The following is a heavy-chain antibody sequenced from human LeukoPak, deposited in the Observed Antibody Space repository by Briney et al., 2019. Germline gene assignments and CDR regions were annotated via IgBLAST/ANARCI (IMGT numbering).Heavy chain of an antibody. D-gene: IGHD2-21*01. CDR1: GFTFSSYW. Sequence: PGGSLRLSCAASGFTFSSYWMHWVRQAPGKGLMWVSRVSGDGTSTTYAATVKGRFTISRDNAQNTLYLQMNSPRAEDTAVYYCARGGFYSFDAFAIWGQGTMVTVST. CDR3: ARGGFYSFDAFAI. V-gene: IGHV3-74*01. J-gene: IGHJ3*02. CDR2: VSGDGTST.